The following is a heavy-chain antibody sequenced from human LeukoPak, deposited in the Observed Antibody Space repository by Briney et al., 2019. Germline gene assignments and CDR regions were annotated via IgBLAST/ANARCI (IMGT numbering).Heavy chain of an antibody. J-gene: IGHJ4*02. CDR3: AKSSSHYGGAFDY. Sequence: PGRSLRLSCAASGFTFDDYAMHWVRQAQGKGLEWVSGISWNSGSIGYAESVKGRFTISRDNAKNSLYLQMNSLRAEDMALYYCAKSSSHYGGAFDYWGQGTLVTVSS. CDR1: GFTFDDYA. CDR2: ISWNSGSI. V-gene: IGHV3-9*03. D-gene: IGHD4-23*01.